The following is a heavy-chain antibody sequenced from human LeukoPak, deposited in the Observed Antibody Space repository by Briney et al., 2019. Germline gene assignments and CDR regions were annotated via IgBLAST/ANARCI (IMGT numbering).Heavy chain of an antibody. CDR3: ARSQKDY. Sequence: GGSLRLSCAASGFTVSSNYMSWVRQAPGKGLEWVSAIYSGGSTYYADSVKGRFTISRDNAKNSLYLQMNSLRAEDTAVYYCARSQKDYWGQGTLVTVSS. J-gene: IGHJ4*02. CDR1: GFTVSSNY. V-gene: IGHV3-66*01. CDR2: IYSGGST.